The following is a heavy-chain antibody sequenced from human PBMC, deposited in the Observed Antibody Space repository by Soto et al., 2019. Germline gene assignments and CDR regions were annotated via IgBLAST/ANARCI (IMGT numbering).Heavy chain of an antibody. CDR3: ATGYCSGGSCPVSMDV. CDR2: FDPEDGET. D-gene: IGHD2-15*01. Sequence: SVKLTCKDSGYTNTGFSMHWVRQANGKGLEWMGGFDPEDGETIYAQKLQGRVTMTEDTSTDTAYMELSSLRPEDTAVYYCATGYCSGGSCPVSMDVWGKGTTVTVSS. CDR1: GYTNTGFS. V-gene: IGHV1-24*01. J-gene: IGHJ6*04.